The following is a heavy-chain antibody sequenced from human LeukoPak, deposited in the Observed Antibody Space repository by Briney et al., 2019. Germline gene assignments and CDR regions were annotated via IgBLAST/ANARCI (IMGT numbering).Heavy chain of an antibody. D-gene: IGHD3-3*01. J-gene: IGHJ4*02. V-gene: IGHV1-18*01. CDR3: ARDLSLGSPDSDYFDY. Sequence: APVKVSCKASGYTFTSYGISWVRQAPGQGLEWMGWISAYNGNTNYAQKLQGRVTMTTDTSTSTAYMELRSLRSDDTAVYYCARDLSLGSPDSDYFDYWGQGTLVTVSS. CDR2: ISAYNGNT. CDR1: GYTFTSYG.